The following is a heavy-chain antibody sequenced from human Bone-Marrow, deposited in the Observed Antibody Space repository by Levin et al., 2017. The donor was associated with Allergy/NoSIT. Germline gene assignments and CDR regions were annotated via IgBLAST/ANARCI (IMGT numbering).Heavy chain of an antibody. CDR1: GGSINSGDYY. V-gene: IGHV4-30-4*01. CDR3: AGEYCSGGSCFLGGFDY. D-gene: IGHD2-15*01. CDR2: IYNSGST. Sequence: SETLSLTCTVSGGSINSGDYYWNWIRQPPGKGLEWIGSIYNSGSTYYNPSLHSRVTISADASKNQFSLKLSSVTAADTAVYYCAGEYCSGGSCFLGGFDYWGQGTLVTASS. J-gene: IGHJ4*02.